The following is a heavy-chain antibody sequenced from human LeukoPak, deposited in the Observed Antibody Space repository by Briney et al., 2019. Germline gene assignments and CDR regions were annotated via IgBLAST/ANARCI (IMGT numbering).Heavy chain of an antibody. CDR2: ISYDGSNK. J-gene: IGHJ4*02. D-gene: IGHD6-19*01. CDR1: GFTFSSYG. CDR3: AKDRRSSGWYLDY. Sequence: PGGSLRLSCAASGFTFSSYGMHWVRQAPGKGLEWVAVISYDGSNKYYADSVKGRFTISRDNSKNTLYLQMNSLRAEDTAVYYCAKDRRSSGWYLDYRGQGTLVTVSS. V-gene: IGHV3-30*18.